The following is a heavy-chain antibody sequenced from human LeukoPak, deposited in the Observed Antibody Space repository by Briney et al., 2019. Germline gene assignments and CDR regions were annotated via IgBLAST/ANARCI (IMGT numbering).Heavy chain of an antibody. V-gene: IGHV3-33*01. Sequence: GGSLRPSCAASGFTFSSFAMHWVRQAPGKGLEWVADIWYNGSNKYYAESVKGRFTISRDNSKNMLYLQLNSLRAEDTAVCYCSRGGYGDYNNWFDPWGQGTLVIVSS. CDR1: GFTFSSFA. D-gene: IGHD4-17*01. CDR2: IWYNGSNK. J-gene: IGHJ5*02. CDR3: SRGGYGDYNNWFDP.